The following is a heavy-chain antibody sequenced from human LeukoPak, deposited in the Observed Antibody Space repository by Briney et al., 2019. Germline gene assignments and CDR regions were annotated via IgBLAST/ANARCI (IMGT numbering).Heavy chain of an antibody. D-gene: IGHD2-2*02. Sequence: GGSLRLSCSASGFPFSSYAMHWVRQAPGKGLEYVSAISSNGGSTYYADSVKGRFTISRDNSKNTLYLQMSSLSAEDTAVYYCVKDSGDVVVPAAIDTNYFDYWGQGTLVTVSS. CDR2: ISSNGGST. CDR3: VKDSGDVVVPAAIDTNYFDY. J-gene: IGHJ4*02. V-gene: IGHV3-64D*06. CDR1: GFPFSSYA.